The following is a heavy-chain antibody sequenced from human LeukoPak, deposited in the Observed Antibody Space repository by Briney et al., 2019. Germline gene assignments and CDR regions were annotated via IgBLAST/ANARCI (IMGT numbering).Heavy chain of an antibody. Sequence: PGRSLRLSCAASGFTFSSYAMHWVRQAPGKGLEWVAVISYDGSNKYYADSVKGRFTIFRDNSKNTLYLQMNSLRAEDTAVYYCARDAGQLLLGYYFDYWGQGTLVTVSS. D-gene: IGHD2-2*01. J-gene: IGHJ4*02. V-gene: IGHV3-30*04. CDR2: ISYDGSNK. CDR3: ARDAGQLLLGYYFDY. CDR1: GFTFSSYA.